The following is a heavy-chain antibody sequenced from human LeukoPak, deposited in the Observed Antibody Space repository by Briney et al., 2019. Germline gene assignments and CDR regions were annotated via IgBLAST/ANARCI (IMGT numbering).Heavy chain of an antibody. CDR3: ARMDCTNGVCYG. D-gene: IGHD2-8*01. V-gene: IGHV1-69*06. Sequence: GASVKVSCKASGGTFSSYAISWVRQAPGQGLEWMGGIIPIFGTANYAQKFQGRVTITADKSTSTAYMELSSLRSEDTAVYYCARMDCTNGVCYGWGQGALVTVSS. CDR2: IIPIFGTA. CDR1: GGTFSSYA. J-gene: IGHJ4*02.